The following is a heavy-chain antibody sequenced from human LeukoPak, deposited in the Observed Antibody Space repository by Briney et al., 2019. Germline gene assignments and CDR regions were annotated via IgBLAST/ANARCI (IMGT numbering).Heavy chain of an antibody. Sequence: MSSETLSLTCTVSGGSISSSSYYWGWIRQPPGKGLEWIGSIYYSGSTYYNPSLKSRVTISVDTSKNQFSLKLSSVTAADTAVYYCAAYAYVDTAMLDYWGQGTLVTVSS. D-gene: IGHD5-18*01. CDR3: AAYAYVDTAMLDY. V-gene: IGHV4-39*07. CDR2: IYYSGST. CDR1: GGSISSSSYY. J-gene: IGHJ4*02.